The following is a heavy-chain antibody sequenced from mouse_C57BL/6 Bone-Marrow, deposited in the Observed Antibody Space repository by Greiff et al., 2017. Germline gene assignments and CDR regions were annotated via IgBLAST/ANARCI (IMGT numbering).Heavy chain of an antibody. CDR2: IVPENGDT. V-gene: IGHV14-4*01. J-gene: IGHJ2*01. Sequence: VQLQQSGAELVRPGASVKLSCTASGFNIKDDYMHWVKQRPEQGLEWIGWIVPENGDTEYASKFQGKATITADTSSNTAYLQLSSLTSEDTAVYYCTFMRFDYWGQGTTLTVSS. CDR1: GFNIKDDY. D-gene: IGHD1-1*01. CDR3: TFMRFDY.